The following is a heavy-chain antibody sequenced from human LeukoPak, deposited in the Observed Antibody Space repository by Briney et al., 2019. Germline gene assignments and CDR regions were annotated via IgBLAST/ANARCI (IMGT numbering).Heavy chain of an antibody. CDR1: GFTFSSFG. CDR2: IRYDGGNK. Sequence: PGGSLRLSCAASGFTFSSFGMHWVRQAPGKGPERVTFIRYDGGNKYYTDSVKGRFTISRDNSKNTLYLQMNSLRAEDTAVYYCAKDRQGYGSGWENSFDYWGQGTLVTVSS. D-gene: IGHD6-19*01. J-gene: IGHJ4*02. CDR3: AKDRQGYGSGWENSFDY. V-gene: IGHV3-30*02.